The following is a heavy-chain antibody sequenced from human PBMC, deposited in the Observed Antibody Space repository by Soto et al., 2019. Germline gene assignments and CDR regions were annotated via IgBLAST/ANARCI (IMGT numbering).Heavy chain of an antibody. Sequence: KASGHNFTSYEINWVRQATGQGLEWMGWMNPNSGNTAYAQKFQGRVTMTTNTSIGTGYMELSSLRSEDTAVYYCARAGSWSDTRGKGTPRTVS. V-gene: IGHV1-8*01. D-gene: IGHD3-3*01. CDR2: MNPNSGNT. J-gene: IGHJ4*02. CDR3: ARAGSWSDT. CDR1: GHNFTSYE.